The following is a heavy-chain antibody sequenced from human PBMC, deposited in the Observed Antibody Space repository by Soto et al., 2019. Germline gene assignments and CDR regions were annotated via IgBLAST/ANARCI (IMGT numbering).Heavy chain of an antibody. CDR3: ARQPGIAVGARGEKYYYYYYGMDV. CDR2: TYYRSKWYN. D-gene: IGHD6-19*01. CDR1: GDSVSSNSAA. J-gene: IGHJ6*02. Sequence: SQTLSLTCAISGDSVSSNSAAWNWIRQSPSRGLEWLGRTYYRSKWYNDYAVSVKSRITINPDTSKNQFSLQLNSVTPEDTAVYYCARQPGIAVGARGEKYYYYYYGMDVWGQGTTVTVSS. V-gene: IGHV6-1*01.